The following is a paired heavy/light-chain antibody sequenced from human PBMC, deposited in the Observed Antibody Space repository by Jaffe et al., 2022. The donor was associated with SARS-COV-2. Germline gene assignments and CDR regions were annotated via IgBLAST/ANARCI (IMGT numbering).Light chain of an antibody. CDR2: DDS. J-gene: IGLJ2*01. V-gene: IGLV3-21*02. CDR1: NIGRKS. CDR3: QVWDGDSDQAI. Sequence: SYVLTQPPSVSVAPGQTARITCEGNNIGRKSVHWYQQKPGQAPVLVVYDDSDRPSGIPERFSGSNSGNTATLTISRVEAGDEADYYCQVWDGDSDQAIFGGGTKLTVL.
Heavy chain of an antibody. CDR1: GGPLSNNHW. V-gene: IGHV4-4*02. Sequence: QVHLQESGPGLVKPSETLSLTCAVSGGPLSNNHWWGWVRQPPGKGLEWIGDIYHSGSTNYNPSLKSRVIISVDKSKKYFSLKLTSVTAADTAVYYCAREGGATRLDVWGQGTTVTVSS. CDR3: AREGGATRLDV. D-gene: IGHD1-26*01. CDR2: IYHSGST. J-gene: IGHJ6*02.